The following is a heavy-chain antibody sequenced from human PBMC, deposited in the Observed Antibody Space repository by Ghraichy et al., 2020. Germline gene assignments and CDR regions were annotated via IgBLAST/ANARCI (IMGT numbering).Heavy chain of an antibody. V-gene: IGHV4-30-4*01. D-gene: IGHD3-3*01. CDR2: IYYSGST. Sequence: SETLSLTCTVSGGSISSGDYYWSWIRQPPGKGLEWIGYIYYSGSTYYNPSLKSRVTISVDTSKNQFSLKLSSVTAADTAVYYCAREKREDYDFWSGYYYFDYWGQGTLVTVSS. CDR3: AREKREDYDFWSGYYYFDY. CDR1: GGSISSGDYY. J-gene: IGHJ4*02.